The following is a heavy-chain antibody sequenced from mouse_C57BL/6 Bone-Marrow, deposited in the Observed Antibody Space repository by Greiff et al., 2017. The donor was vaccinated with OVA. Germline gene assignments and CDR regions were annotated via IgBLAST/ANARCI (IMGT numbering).Heavy chain of an antibody. Sequence: EVMLVESGPVLVKPGASVKMSCKASGYTFTDYYMNWVKQSHGKSLEWIGVINPYNGGTSYNQKFKGKATLTVDKSSSTAYMELNSLTSEDSAVYYCASGLYYSNYWGQGTTLTVSS. CDR2: INPYNGGT. CDR3: ASGLYYSNY. D-gene: IGHD2-5*01. CDR1: GYTFTDYY. J-gene: IGHJ2*01. V-gene: IGHV1-19*01.